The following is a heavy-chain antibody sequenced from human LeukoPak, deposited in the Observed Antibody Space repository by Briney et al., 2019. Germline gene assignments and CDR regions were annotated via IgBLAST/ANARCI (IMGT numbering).Heavy chain of an antibody. J-gene: IGHJ4*02. CDR3: ARVGYYGSGSPPSLYFDY. V-gene: IGHV3-30-3*01. Sequence: GGSLRLSCAASGFTFRNYVIHWVRQAPGKGLEWVAVTSSDLNVKLYADSVKGRFTISRDNSRSTLYLQMNSLRPEDTAIYYCARVGYYGSGSPPSLYFDYWGQGTLVTVSS. D-gene: IGHD3-10*01. CDR2: TSSDLNVK. CDR1: GFTFRNYV.